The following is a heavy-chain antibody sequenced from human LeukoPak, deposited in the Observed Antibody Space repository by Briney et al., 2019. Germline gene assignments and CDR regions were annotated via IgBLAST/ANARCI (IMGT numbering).Heavy chain of an antibody. V-gene: IGHV4-59*01. D-gene: IGHD3-10*01. CDR1: GGSISSYY. J-gene: IGHJ6*03. CDR2: ICYSGST. CDR3: ARDSPYYYGSGSATYYMDV. Sequence: KPSETLSLTCTVSGGSISSYYWSWIRQPPGKGLEWIGYICYSGSTNYNPSLKSRVTISVDTSKNQFSLKLSSVTAADTAVYYCARDSPYYYGSGSATYYMDVWGKGTTVTISS.